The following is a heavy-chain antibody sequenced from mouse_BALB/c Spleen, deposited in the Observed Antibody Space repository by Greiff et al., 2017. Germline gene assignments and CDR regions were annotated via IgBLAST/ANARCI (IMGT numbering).Heavy chain of an antibody. CDR2: ILPGSGST. CDR1: GYTFSSYW. J-gene: IGHJ1*01. V-gene: IGHV1-9*01. CDR3: GRGGTGGGDWYFDV. Sequence: QVQLQQSGAELMKPGASVKISCKATGYTFSSYWIEWVKQRPGHGLEWIGEILPGSGSTNYNEKFKGKATFTADTSSNTAYMQLSSLTSEDSAVFYCGRGGTGGGDWYFDVWGAGTTVTVSS. D-gene: IGHD3-3*01.